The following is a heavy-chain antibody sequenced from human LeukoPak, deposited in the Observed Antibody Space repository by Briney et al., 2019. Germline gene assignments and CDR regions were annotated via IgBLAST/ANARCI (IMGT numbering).Heavy chain of an antibody. D-gene: IGHD6-13*01. CDR3: AGGYSSPHS. V-gene: IGHV1-69*13. Sequence: GASVKVSCKASGYTFTSYHMHWVRQAPGQGLEWMGGIIPIFGTANYAQKFQGRVTITADESTSTAYMELSSLRSEDTAVYYCAGGYSSPHSWGQGTLVTVSS. J-gene: IGHJ4*02. CDR1: GYTFTSYH. CDR2: IIPIFGTA.